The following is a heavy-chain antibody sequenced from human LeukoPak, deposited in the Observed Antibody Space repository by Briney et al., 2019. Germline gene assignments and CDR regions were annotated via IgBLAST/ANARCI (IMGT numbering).Heavy chain of an antibody. V-gene: IGHV4-39*07. CDR2: IYYSGST. Sequence: SETLSLSCTVSGDSINSSSYYWGWMRQPPGKGLEWIGSIYYSGSTYCNPSLKSRVTISVDTSKNQFSLKLRSVTAADTAVYYCARAGGSYYPHYYFDYWGQGTLVTVSS. J-gene: IGHJ4*02. CDR1: GDSINSSSYY. D-gene: IGHD1-26*01. CDR3: ARAGGSYYPHYYFDY.